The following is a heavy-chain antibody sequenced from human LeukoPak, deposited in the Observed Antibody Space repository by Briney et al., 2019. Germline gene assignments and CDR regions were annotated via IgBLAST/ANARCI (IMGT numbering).Heavy chain of an antibody. CDR2: ISAYNGNT. CDR3: ARDLWDYDSSGLGGWFEP. CDR1: GYTFTSYG. V-gene: IGHV1-18*01. D-gene: IGHD3-22*01. J-gene: IGHJ5*02. Sequence: ASVKVSCKASGYTFTSYGISWVRQAPGQGLEWMGWISAYNGNTNYAQKLQGRVTMTTDTSTSTAYMELRSLRSDDTAVYYCARDLWDYDSSGLGGWFEPWGQGTLVTVSS.